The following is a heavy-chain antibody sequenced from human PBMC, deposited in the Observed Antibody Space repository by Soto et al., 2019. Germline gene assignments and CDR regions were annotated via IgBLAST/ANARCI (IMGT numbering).Heavy chain of an antibody. D-gene: IGHD1-20*01. V-gene: IGHV4-34*01. Sequence: PAETLSLTCALSGGSFSTDYWSWIRQPPGKGLEWIGEVNQSGTTNYNPSLKSRVAISLDTSKNQFSLRLSSVTAADSAVYYCARVELTGTSYTQALDPWGQGTLVTVSS. J-gene: IGHJ5*02. CDR1: GGSFSTDY. CDR2: VNQSGTT. CDR3: ARVELTGTSYTQALDP.